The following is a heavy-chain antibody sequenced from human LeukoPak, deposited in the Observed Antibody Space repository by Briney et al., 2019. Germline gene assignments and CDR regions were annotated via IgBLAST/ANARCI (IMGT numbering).Heavy chain of an antibody. CDR2: FYSGGTT. CDR3: ARVSFGPASEWFDP. V-gene: IGHV3-53*01. Sequence: GGSLRLSCAASGFNVRSKYMSWVRQAPGKGLECVSVFYSGGTTAYADSVKGRFTVSIDNSNNTLYLQMNSLRAEDTAVYYCARVSFGPASEWFDPWGQGTLVTLSS. J-gene: IGHJ5*02. D-gene: IGHD3/OR15-3a*01. CDR1: GFNVRSKY.